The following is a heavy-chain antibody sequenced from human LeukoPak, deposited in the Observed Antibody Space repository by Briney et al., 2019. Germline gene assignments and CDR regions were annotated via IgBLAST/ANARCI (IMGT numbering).Heavy chain of an antibody. D-gene: IGHD6-13*01. CDR2: ISTSGST. CDR1: GDSISSNS. CDR3: ARGSSWFRY. Sequence: AETLSLTCTVSGDSISSNSWTWIRQPAGEGLEWIGRISTSGSTYYNPSPKSRVTMSIDTSKNQLSLRLSSVTAADTAMYYCARGSSWFRYWGQGTLVTVSS. V-gene: IGHV4-4*07. J-gene: IGHJ4*02.